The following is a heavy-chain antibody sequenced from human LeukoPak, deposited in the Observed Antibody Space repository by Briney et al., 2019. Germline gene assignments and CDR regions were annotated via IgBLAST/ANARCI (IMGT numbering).Heavy chain of an antibody. CDR3: ARDSDPGPARYFDWLGGESYYYYMDV. V-gene: IGHV1-18*01. Sequence: GASVKVSCKASGYTFTSYGISWVRQAPGQGLEWMGWISAYNGNTNYAQKLQGRVTMTTDTSTSTAYMELRSLRSDDTAVYYCARDSDPGPARYFDWLGGESYYYYMDVWGKGTTVTVSS. CDR1: GYTFTSYG. D-gene: IGHD3-9*01. CDR2: ISAYNGNT. J-gene: IGHJ6*03.